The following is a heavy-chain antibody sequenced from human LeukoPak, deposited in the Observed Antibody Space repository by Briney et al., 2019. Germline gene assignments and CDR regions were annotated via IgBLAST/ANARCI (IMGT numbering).Heavy chain of an antibody. CDR3: ARHYYDRSDSYSFDY. J-gene: IGHJ4*02. Sequence: PSETLSLTCTVSGGSISSSSYYWGWIRQPPGKGLEWIGTIYYSGSTYYNPSLKSRVTISVDASKNQFSLKLSSVTATDTAVYYCARHYYDRSDSYSFDYWGQGTLVTVSS. CDR1: GGSISSSSYY. V-gene: IGHV4-39*01. CDR2: IYYSGST. D-gene: IGHD3-22*01.